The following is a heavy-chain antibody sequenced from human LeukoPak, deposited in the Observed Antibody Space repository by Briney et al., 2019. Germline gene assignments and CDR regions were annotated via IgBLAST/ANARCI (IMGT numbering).Heavy chain of an antibody. CDR3: ARLKGSWSIDY. Sequence: PSETLSLTCAVSGYSISSGYYWGWIRQPPGKGLEWIGNIFHGESSYLNPPLKSRITISVDTSKNRFSLKLTSVTAADTAVYYCARLKGSWSIDYWGQGTLVTVSS. CDR2: IFHGESS. D-gene: IGHD6-13*01. V-gene: IGHV4-38-2*01. J-gene: IGHJ4*02. CDR1: GYSISSGYY.